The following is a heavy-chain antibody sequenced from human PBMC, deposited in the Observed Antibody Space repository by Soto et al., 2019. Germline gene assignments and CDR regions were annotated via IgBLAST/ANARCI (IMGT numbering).Heavy chain of an antibody. CDR3: AIAKNRYFDY. CDR1: GGSMSTGSYL. J-gene: IGHJ4*02. CDR2: VFRSGSI. V-gene: IGHV4-61*01. Sequence: QVHLQESGPGLVRPSESLSLTCNVSGGSMSTGSYLCSWVRQPPGKVLEWIGSVFRSGSINYSSSFKSRVTISIDTYTKQFFRMLKSVTAADTAVYFCAIAKNRYFDYWAQGALVTLSS.